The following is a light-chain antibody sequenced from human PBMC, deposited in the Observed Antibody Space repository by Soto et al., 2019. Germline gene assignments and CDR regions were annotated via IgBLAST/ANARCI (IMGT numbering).Light chain of an antibody. CDR3: QQYNSYPWT. Sequence: DIQMTQSPSTLSASVGDRVTITCRASQSISSRLAWYQQKPGKAPKLLIYKASSLESGFPSRFSGSGSGTEFTLTISSLQPDDFATYYCQQYNSYPWTFGQGTKVEIK. V-gene: IGKV1-5*03. CDR1: QSISSR. J-gene: IGKJ1*01. CDR2: KAS.